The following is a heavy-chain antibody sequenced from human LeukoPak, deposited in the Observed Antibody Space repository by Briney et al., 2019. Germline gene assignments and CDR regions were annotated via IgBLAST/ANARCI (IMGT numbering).Heavy chain of an antibody. D-gene: IGHD3-22*01. CDR1: VGSISSSSYY. Sequence: SETLSLTCTVSVGSISSSSYYWGWIRQPPGKGLEWIGSIYYSGSTYYNPSLKSRVTISVDTSKNQFSLKLSSVTAADTAVYYCARRRYYDSSGYYFDYWGQGTLVTVSS. CDR3: ARRRYYDSSGYYFDY. J-gene: IGHJ4*02. V-gene: IGHV4-39*01. CDR2: IYYSGST.